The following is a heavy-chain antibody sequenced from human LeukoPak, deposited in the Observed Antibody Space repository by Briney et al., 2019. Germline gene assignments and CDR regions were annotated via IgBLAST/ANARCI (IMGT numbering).Heavy chain of an antibody. CDR1: GGSISSSNW. D-gene: IGHD6-13*01. CDR2: IYHSGST. V-gene: IGHV4-4*02. CDR3: ARGGTARSSSWYVDY. J-gene: IGHJ4*02. Sequence: SETLSLTCAVSGGSISSSNWWSWVRQPPGKGLEWIGEIYHSGSTNYNPSLKSRVTISVDKSKNQFSLKLSSVTAADTAVYYCARGGTARSSSWYVDYWGQGTLVTVSS.